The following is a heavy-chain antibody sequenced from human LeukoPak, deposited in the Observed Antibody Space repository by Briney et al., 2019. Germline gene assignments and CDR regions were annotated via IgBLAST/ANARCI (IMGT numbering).Heavy chain of an antibody. J-gene: IGHJ6*03. CDR1: GGSISSSSYY. Sequence: SGTLSLTCTVSGGSISSSSYYWCWIRQPPGKGLEWIGRIYYSGSTYYNPSLKSRVTISVDTSKNQFSLKLSSVTAADTDVYYCARGYCSGGSCYSYYYYNYMDVWGKGTTVTVSS. CDR2: IYYSGST. D-gene: IGHD2-15*01. V-gene: IGHV4-39*07. CDR3: ARGYCSGGSCYSYYYYNYMDV.